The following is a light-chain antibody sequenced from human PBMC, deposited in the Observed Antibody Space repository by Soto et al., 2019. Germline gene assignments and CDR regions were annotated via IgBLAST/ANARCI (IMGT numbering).Light chain of an antibody. CDR3: SSYTSSRTLL. CDR2: AVS. J-gene: IGLJ2*01. Sequence: QSALTQPASVSGSPGQSITISCTGTSSDVGGYNYVSWYQQHPGKAPKLMIYAVSNRPSGVSNRFSGSKSGNTASLTISGLQAEDEADYYCSSYTSSRTLLFGGGTKVTVL. CDR1: SSDVGGYNY. V-gene: IGLV2-14*01.